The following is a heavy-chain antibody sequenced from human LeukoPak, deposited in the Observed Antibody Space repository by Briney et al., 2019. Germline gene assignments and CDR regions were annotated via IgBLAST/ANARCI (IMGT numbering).Heavy chain of an antibody. CDR3: AKPDYYDSSGYYPEIYYYYYMDV. D-gene: IGHD3-22*01. CDR2: INSDGSST. Sequence: GGSLRLSCAASGFTFSSYWMHWVRQAPGKGLVWVSRINSDGSSTSYADPVKGRFTISRDNSKNTLYLQMNSLRTEDTAVYYCAKPDYYDSSGYYPEIYYYYYMDVWGKGTTVTISS. J-gene: IGHJ6*03. CDR1: GFTFSSYW. V-gene: IGHV3-74*01.